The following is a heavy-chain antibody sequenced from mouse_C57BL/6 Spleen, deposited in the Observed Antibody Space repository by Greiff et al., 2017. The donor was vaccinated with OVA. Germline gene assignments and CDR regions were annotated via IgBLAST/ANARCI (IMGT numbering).Heavy chain of an antibody. CDR1: GFTFSSYG. Sequence: EVKLVESGGDLVKPGGSLKLSCAASGFTFSSYGMSWVRQTPDKRLEWVATISSGGSYTYYPDSVKGRFTISRDNAKNTLYLQMSSLKAEDTAMYSCARQELGFAYWGQGTLVTVSA. CDR3: ARQELGFAY. J-gene: IGHJ3*01. D-gene: IGHD1-3*01. CDR2: ISSGGSYT. V-gene: IGHV5-6*01.